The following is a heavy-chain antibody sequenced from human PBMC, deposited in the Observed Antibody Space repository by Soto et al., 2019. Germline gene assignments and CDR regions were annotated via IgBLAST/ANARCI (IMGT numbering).Heavy chain of an antibody. Sequence: SETLSLTCAVYGGSFSGYYWSLIRQPPGKGLEWIGEINHSGSTNYNPSLKSRVTISVDTSKNQFSLKLSSVTAADTAVYYCARGVRYCTNGVCYTGRWKYFDYWGQGTLVTVSS. D-gene: IGHD2-8*01. V-gene: IGHV4-34*01. CDR2: INHSGST. CDR1: GGSFSGYY. J-gene: IGHJ4*02. CDR3: ARGVRYCTNGVCYTGRWKYFDY.